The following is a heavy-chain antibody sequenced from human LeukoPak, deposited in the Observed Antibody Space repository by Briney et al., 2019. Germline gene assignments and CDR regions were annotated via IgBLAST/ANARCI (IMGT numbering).Heavy chain of an antibody. Sequence: SETLSLTCTVSGGSFRTYYWTWIRQPPGKGLEWIAYIYYSGSTNYNPSLKSRVTISVDTSKNQFSLKLTSMTAADTAVYSCARHLGYYSGWRYYFDYWGQGTLVTVSS. J-gene: IGHJ4*02. D-gene: IGHD6-19*01. CDR3: ARHLGYYSGWRYYFDY. V-gene: IGHV4-59*08. CDR1: GGSFRTYY. CDR2: IYYSGST.